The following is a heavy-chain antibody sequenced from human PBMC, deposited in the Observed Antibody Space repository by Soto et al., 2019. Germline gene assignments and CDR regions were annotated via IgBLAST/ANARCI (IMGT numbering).Heavy chain of an antibody. V-gene: IGHV3-73*01. J-gene: IGHJ4*02. CDR1: GFTFSGSA. Sequence: GGSLRLSCAASGFTFSGSAMHWVRQASGKGLEWVGRIRSKANSYATAYAASVKGRFTISRVDSKNTAYLQMNSLKTEDTAVYYCTRTAYDYVWGSYRSLGYFDYWGQGTLVTVSS. CDR2: IRSKANSYAT. D-gene: IGHD3-16*02. CDR3: TRTAYDYVWGSYRSLGYFDY.